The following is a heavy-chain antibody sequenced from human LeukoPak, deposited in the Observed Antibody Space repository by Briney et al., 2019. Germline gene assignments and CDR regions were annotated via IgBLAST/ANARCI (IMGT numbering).Heavy chain of an antibody. D-gene: IGHD2-2*01. CDR3: ARDGSADHIVVPLGFDP. CDR1: GGTFRSYA. J-gene: IGHJ5*02. CDR2: IIPIFGTA. Sequence: GASVKVSCKASGGTFRSYAISWVRQAPGQGLEWMGGIIPIFGTANYAQKFQGRVTITADESTSTAYMELSSLRSEDTAVYYCARDGSADHIVVPLGFDPWGQGTLVTVSS. V-gene: IGHV1-69*01.